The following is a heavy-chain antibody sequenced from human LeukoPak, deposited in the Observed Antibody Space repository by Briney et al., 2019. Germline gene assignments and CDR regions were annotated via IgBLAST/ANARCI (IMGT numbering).Heavy chain of an antibody. J-gene: IGHJ5*02. CDR1: GFTFSSYA. Sequence: PGRSLRLSCAASGFTFSSYAMHWVRQAPGKGLEWVAVISYDGSNKYYADSVKGRFTISRDNSKNTLYLQMNSLRAEDTAVYYCARMVYSSGWYEMFDPWGQGTLVTVSS. CDR2: ISYDGSNK. D-gene: IGHD6-19*01. V-gene: IGHV3-30*04. CDR3: ARMVYSSGWYEMFDP.